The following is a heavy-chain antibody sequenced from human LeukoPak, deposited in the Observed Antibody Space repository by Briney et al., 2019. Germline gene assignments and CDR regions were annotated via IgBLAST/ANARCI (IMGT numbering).Heavy chain of an antibody. V-gene: IGHV1-2*02. CDR1: RDTFTGDD. Sequence: ASVKVSCKASRDTFTGDDMHWVRQAPGQGLEWMGWSNPNSGGTNYAQKLQGRVTMTRDTSISTAYMELSRLRSADTAVYYCAREGGYDSSGYYGDYWGQGTLVTVSS. CDR3: AREGGYDSSGYYGDY. CDR2: SNPNSGGT. J-gene: IGHJ4*02. D-gene: IGHD3-22*01.